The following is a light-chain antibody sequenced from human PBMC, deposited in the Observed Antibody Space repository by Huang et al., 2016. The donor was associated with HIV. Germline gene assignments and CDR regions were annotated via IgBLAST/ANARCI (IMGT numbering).Light chain of an antibody. J-gene: IGKJ4*01. Sequence: DIVMTQSPLSLAVTPGEPASISCRARQSLLHTNGYNYLVWYLQKPGQSPRFLIYFASNRASGVPDRFSGSGSGTNFSQKISRVEAEDVGVYYCMQSLQTSGLTFGGGTRVEIK. CDR3: MQSLQTSGLT. CDR2: FAS. V-gene: IGKV2-28*01. CDR1: QSLLHTNGYNY.